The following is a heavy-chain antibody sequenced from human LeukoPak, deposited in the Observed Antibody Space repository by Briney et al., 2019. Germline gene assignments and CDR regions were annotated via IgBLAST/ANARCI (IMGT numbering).Heavy chain of an antibody. CDR3: ARDMVVAANYYYYGMDV. V-gene: IGHV7-4-1*02. Sequence: ASVKVSCKASGYTFTSYGISWVRQAPGQGLEWMGWINTNTGNPTYAQGFIGRFVFSLDTSVSTAYLQITSLTAEDTAVYYCARDMVVAANYYYYGMDVWGQGTTVTVSS. J-gene: IGHJ6*02. D-gene: IGHD2-15*01. CDR1: GYTFTSYG. CDR2: INTNTGNP.